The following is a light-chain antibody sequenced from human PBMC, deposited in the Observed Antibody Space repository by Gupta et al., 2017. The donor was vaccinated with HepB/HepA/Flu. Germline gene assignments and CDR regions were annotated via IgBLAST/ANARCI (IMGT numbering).Light chain of an antibody. Sequence: DIQMTQSPSTLSASVGDRVTITCRASQSISRWLTWYQQKPGKAPKILIYKAAALESGVPSRFSGSGSGSEFTLTSRRRQNDDFDTYDSQHHTKWTFGQGTKVEIK. CDR1: QSISRW. CDR2: KAA. CDR3: QHHTKWT. J-gene: IGKJ1*01. V-gene: IGKV1-5*03.